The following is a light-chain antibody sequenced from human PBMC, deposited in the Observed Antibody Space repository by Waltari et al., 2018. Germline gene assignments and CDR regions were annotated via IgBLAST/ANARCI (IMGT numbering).Light chain of an antibody. Sequence: EIVLTQSPGTLSLSPGERATLSCRASQILSGNHLAWFQQKPGQAPRLLIFDASRRSIGIPDRFSGSGSGTDFTLTISRLEPEDFAVYYCQKSDSSPYTFGQGTKVEIK. CDR1: QILSGNH. V-gene: IGKV3-20*01. CDR2: DAS. CDR3: QKSDSSPYT. J-gene: IGKJ2*01.